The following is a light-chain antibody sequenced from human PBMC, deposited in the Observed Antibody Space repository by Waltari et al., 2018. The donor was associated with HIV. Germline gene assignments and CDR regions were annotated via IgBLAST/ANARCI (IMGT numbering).Light chain of an antibody. CDR3: QQYHDSPQT. CDR2: GAS. Sequence: ATRMTQSPPSVSAATGDTVTITCRASRDIDTHLAWYQHKPGSSPHLLIYGASTLQIGVPARFNGSGSGTSFSLTVTCLQSEDFATYFCQQYHDSPQTFGQGTTV. CDR1: RDIDTH. V-gene: IGKV1-8*01. J-gene: IGKJ1*01.